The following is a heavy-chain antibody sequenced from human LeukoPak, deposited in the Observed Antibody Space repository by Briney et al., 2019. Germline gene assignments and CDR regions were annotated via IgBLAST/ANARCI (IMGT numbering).Heavy chain of an antibody. CDR3: ARGASNDYGDYVVY. V-gene: IGHV4-61*02. CDR2: IYTSGST. CDR1: GGSISSGSYY. J-gene: IGHJ4*02. Sequence: SETLSLTRTVSGGSISSGSYYWSWIRQPAGKGLEWIGRIYTSGSTNYNPSLKSRVTISVDTSKSQFSLKLSSVTAADTAVYYCARGASNDYGDYVVYWGQGTLVTVSS. D-gene: IGHD4-17*01.